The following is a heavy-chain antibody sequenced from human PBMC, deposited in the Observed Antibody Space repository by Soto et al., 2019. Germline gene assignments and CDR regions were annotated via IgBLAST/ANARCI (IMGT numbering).Heavy chain of an antibody. J-gene: IGHJ4*02. Sequence: PSETLSLTCIVSGGSISNYYWSWIRQPPGKGLEWIGYIYYSGSTNYNPSLQSRVTISVDTSKNQFSLKLSSVTAADTAVYYCARAVLLATAPFDYWGQGTLVTVSS. CDR2: IYYSGST. D-gene: IGHD2-21*02. CDR3: ARAVLLATAPFDY. CDR1: GGSISNYY. V-gene: IGHV4-59*01.